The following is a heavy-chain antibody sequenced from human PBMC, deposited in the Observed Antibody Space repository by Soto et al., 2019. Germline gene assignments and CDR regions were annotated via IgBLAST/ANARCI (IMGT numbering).Heavy chain of an antibody. CDR2: VQSDESSR. CDR1: GFTFSNFG. D-gene: IGHD3-3*01. Sequence: RGALRLPCAAFGFTFSNFGIHWVRQAPGKGLEWVAFVQSDESSRYFGDSVKGRFTISRDNFKNTVYLQMNSLRVEDTAVYYCAKVRVFGVSYYFDYWGQGTLVTVSS. V-gene: IGHV3-30*02. CDR3: AKVRVFGVSYYFDY. J-gene: IGHJ4*02.